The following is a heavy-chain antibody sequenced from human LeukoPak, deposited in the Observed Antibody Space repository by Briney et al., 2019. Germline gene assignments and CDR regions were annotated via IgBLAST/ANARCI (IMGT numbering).Heavy chain of an antibody. V-gene: IGHV4-31*03. CDR3: ASTTSTAPTGAYYYYGMDV. CDR2: IYYSGST. J-gene: IGHJ6*02. Sequence: SETLSLTCTVSGGSISSGGYYWSWIRQHPGKGLEWIGYIYYSGSTYYNPSLRSRVTISVDTSKNQFSLKLSSVTAADTAVYYCASTTSTAPTGAYYYYGMDVWGQGTTATVSS. CDR1: GGSISSGGYY. D-gene: IGHD5-18*01.